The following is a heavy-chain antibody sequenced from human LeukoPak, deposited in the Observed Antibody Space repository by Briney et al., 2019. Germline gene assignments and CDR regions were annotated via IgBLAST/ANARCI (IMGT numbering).Heavy chain of an antibody. D-gene: IGHD2-2*01. V-gene: IGHV4-59*01. Sequence: SETLSLTCTVSGGSISSYYWSWIRQPPGKGLEWIGYIYYSGSTNYNPSLKSRVTISVDTSKNQFSLKLSSVTAADTAVYYCARVNGSSWLFDYWGQGTLVTVSS. CDR1: GGSISSYY. J-gene: IGHJ4*02. CDR2: IYYSGST. CDR3: ARVNGSSWLFDY.